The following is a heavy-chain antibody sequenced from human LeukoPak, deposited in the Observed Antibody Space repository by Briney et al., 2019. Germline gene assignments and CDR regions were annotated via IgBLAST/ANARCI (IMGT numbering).Heavy chain of an antibody. CDR3: ARGNSNYGYYYYGMDV. V-gene: IGHV4-34*01. D-gene: IGHD4/OR15-4a*01. CDR2: INHSGST. CDR1: GGSFSGYY. Sequence: SETLSLTCAVYGGSFSGYYWSWIRQPPGKGLEWIGEINHSGSTNYNPSLKSRVTISVDTSKNQFSLKLSSVTAADTAVYYCARGNSNYGYYYYGMDVWGQGTTVTVSS. J-gene: IGHJ6*02.